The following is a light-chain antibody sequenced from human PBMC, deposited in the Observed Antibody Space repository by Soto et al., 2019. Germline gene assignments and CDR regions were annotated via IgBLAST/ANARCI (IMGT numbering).Light chain of an antibody. J-gene: IGLJ1*01. CDR1: SSDVGRYDY. CDR3: CSFAGSYTYV. Sequence: QSGLTQPRSVSGSPGQSVTISCTGTSSDVGRYDYVSWYQQHPGKAPKLIIYDVSERPSGVPDRFSGSKFGNTASLTISGLQAEDEADYSCCSFAGSYTYVFGTGTKLTVL. V-gene: IGLV2-11*01. CDR2: DVS.